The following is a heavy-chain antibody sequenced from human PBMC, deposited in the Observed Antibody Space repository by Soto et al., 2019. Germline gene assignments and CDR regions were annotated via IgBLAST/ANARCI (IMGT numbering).Heavy chain of an antibody. CDR3: ARVGISSSDAFDV. V-gene: IGHV4-31*03. Sequence: PSETPSLTCIVSGGSSSSGGYYWIWIRQLPGKDLEWIGYIYHSGNTYYNSSLKSRLTISVDTSKNQFSLKLTSVTAADTAVYYCARVGISSSDAFDVWGQGTMVTV. CDR2: IYHSGNT. D-gene: IGHD6-6*01. J-gene: IGHJ3*01. CDR1: GGSSSSGGYY.